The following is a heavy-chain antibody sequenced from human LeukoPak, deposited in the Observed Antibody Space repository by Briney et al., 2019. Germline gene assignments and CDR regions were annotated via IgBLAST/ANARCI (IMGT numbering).Heavy chain of an antibody. CDR3: ASNPYYYYYMDV. CDR1: GFTFSIYE. D-gene: IGHD1-14*01. V-gene: IGHV3-48*03. Sequence: PGGSLRLSCAASGFTFSIYEMNWVRQAPGKGLEWVSYISSSGSTIYYADSVKGRFTIPRDNAKNSLYLQMNSLRAEDTAVYYCASNPYYYYYMDVWGKGTTVTVSS. J-gene: IGHJ6*03. CDR2: ISSSGSTI.